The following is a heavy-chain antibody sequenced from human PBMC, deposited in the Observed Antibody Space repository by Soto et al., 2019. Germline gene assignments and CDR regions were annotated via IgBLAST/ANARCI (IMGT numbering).Heavy chain of an antibody. D-gene: IGHD3-10*01. CDR2: ISGSGGST. CDR1: GFTFSSYA. CDR3: AKVNYEREVRGFDYYFDY. J-gene: IGHJ4*02. Sequence: GGSLRLSCSASGFTFSSYAMSWVRQAPGKGLEWVSAISGSGGSTYYADSVKGRFTISRDNSKNTLYLQMNSLRAEDTAVYYCAKVNYEREVRGFDYYFDYWGQGTLVTVSS. V-gene: IGHV3-23*01.